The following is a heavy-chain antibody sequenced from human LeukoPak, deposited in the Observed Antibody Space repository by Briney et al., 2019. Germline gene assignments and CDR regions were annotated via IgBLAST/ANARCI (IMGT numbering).Heavy chain of an antibody. CDR3: ARDSGSYMSGAFDI. J-gene: IGHJ3*02. CDR2: ISAYNGNT. Sequence: GASVKVSCKASGYTFTSYGISWVRQAPGQGLEWMGWISAYNGNTNYAQKLQGRVIMTTDTSTSTAYMELRSLRSDDTAVYYCARDSGSYMSGAFDIWGQGTMVTVSS. D-gene: IGHD1-26*01. V-gene: IGHV1-18*01. CDR1: GYTFTSYG.